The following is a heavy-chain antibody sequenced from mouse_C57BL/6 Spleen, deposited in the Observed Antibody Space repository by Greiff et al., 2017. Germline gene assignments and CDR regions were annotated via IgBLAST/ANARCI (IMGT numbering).Heavy chain of an antibody. CDR2: INPSTGGT. CDR3: ARSLYAWFAY. V-gene: IGHV1-43*01. CDR1: GYSFTGYY. J-gene: IGHJ3*01. Sequence: EVQLQQSGPELVKPGASVKISCKASGYSFTGYYMHWVKQSSEKSLEWIGEINPSTGGTSYNQKFKGKATLTVDKSSSTAYMQLKSLTSEDSAVYYCARSLYAWFAYWGQGTLVTVSA. D-gene: IGHD2-12*01.